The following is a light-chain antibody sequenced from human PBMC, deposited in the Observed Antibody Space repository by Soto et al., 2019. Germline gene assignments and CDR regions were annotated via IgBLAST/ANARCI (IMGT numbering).Light chain of an antibody. Sequence: QSALTQPASVSGSPGQSITISCTGTSSDVGGYNYVSWYQQHPGKAPKLMIYDVSNRPSGVSNRFSGSKSGNTASLTISRLQAEDEADYYCSSYTGRSTLYVFGTGTKLTVL. CDR2: DVS. V-gene: IGLV2-14*01. CDR3: SSYTGRSTLYV. CDR1: SSDVGGYNY. J-gene: IGLJ1*01.